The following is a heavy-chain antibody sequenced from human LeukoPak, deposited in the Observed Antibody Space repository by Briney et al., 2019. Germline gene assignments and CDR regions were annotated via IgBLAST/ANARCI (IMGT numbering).Heavy chain of an antibody. J-gene: IGHJ4*02. CDR2: IYYSGTT. V-gene: IGHV4-39*01. Sequence: SETLSLTCPVSGGSINSSDYYWGWIRQPPGKGLEWIGSIYYSGTTYYTPSLKSRVTISVDTSKNQFSLKLSSVTAADTAVYYCARRKLERGYNKYYFDYWGQGTLVTVSS. CDR3: ARRKLERGYNKYYFDY. D-gene: IGHD5-18*01. CDR1: GGSINSSDYY.